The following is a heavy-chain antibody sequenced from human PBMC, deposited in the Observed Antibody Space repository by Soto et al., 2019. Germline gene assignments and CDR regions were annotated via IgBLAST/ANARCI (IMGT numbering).Heavy chain of an antibody. CDR2: INPKFGDT. D-gene: IGHD3-10*01. V-gene: IGHV1-2*02. CDR1: GYTFTAYH. Sequence: QVQLVQSGAEVKEPGDSVRVSCEGSGYTFTAYHIDWVRQAPGHGLEWMGWINPKFGDTTYAQDFQGRVSMARDMSISTVYMELSTLTSDDTAIYYCARNMDYYYGPGSGNGHGVWGQGNTVTVFS. CDR3: ARNMDYYYGPGSGNGHGV. J-gene: IGHJ6*02.